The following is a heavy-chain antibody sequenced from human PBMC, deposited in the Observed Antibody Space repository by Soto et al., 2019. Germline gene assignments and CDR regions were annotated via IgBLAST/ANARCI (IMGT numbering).Heavy chain of an antibody. Sequence: EVQLVESGGGLVQPGGSLRLSCVASGFTFSDLYMDWVRQAPGKGLEWVGRIRNKANSYTTEYAASVKGRFTMSRDDSKNSRSLQMNSLKTEDTAVYYCARLLGRTQNFDYWGQGTLVTVSS. D-gene: IGHD1-26*01. CDR3: ARLLGRTQNFDY. J-gene: IGHJ4*02. CDR2: IRNKANSYTT. V-gene: IGHV3-72*01. CDR1: GFTFSDLY.